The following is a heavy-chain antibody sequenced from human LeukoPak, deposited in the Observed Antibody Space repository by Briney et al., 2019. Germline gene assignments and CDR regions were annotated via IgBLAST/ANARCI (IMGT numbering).Heavy chain of an antibody. J-gene: IGHJ5*02. Sequence: SVKVSCKASRGTFSKYAISWVRQAPGQGLEWMGRIIPILNITHYAQKFQGRVTIAADKSTSTAYMELSSLRSEDTAVYYCARDREVDSTGYYYPGWFDPWGQGALVTVSS. V-gene: IGHV1-69*04. CDR2: IIPILNIT. D-gene: IGHD3-22*01. CDR3: ARDREVDSTGYYYPGWFDP. CDR1: RGTFSKYA.